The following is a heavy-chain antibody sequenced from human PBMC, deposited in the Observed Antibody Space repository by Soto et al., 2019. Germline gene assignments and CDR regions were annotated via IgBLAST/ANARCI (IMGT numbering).Heavy chain of an antibody. CDR3: AKVDTAMVWYYYGMDV. D-gene: IGHD5-18*01. CDR2: ISYDGSNK. CDR1: GFTFSSYG. V-gene: IGHV3-30*18. J-gene: IGHJ6*02. Sequence: PGGSLRLSCAASGFTFSSYGMHWVRQAPGKGLEWVAVISYDGSNKYYADSVKGRFTISRDNSKNTLYLQMNSLRAEDTAVYYCAKVDTAMVWYYYGMDVWGQGTTVTVSS.